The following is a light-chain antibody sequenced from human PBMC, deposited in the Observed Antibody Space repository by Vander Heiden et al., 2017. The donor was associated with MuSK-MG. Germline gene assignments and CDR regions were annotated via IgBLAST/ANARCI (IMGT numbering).Light chain of an antibody. CDR2: QDT. V-gene: IGLV3-1*01. J-gene: IGLJ2*01. CDR3: QARDSGTVV. CDR1: KLGDKY. Sequence: ATITCSGDKLGDKYVCWYQQRPGQSPVLVIYQDTKRPSDIPERFSGSNSGNTATLTISGTQAMDEADYYCQARDSGTVVFGGGTKLTVL.